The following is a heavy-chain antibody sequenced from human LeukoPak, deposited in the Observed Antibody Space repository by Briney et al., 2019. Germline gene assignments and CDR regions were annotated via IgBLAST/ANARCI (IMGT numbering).Heavy chain of an antibody. Sequence: GGSLRLSCAASGFTFSSYSMNWVRQAPGKGLEWVSYISSSSSTIYYADSVKGRFTISRDNAKNSLYLQMNSLRAEDTAVYYCARDPGLGYWGQGTLVTVSS. D-gene: IGHD3/OR15-3a*01. CDR3: ARDPGLGY. J-gene: IGHJ4*02. V-gene: IGHV3-48*04. CDR1: GFTFSSYS. CDR2: ISSSSSTI.